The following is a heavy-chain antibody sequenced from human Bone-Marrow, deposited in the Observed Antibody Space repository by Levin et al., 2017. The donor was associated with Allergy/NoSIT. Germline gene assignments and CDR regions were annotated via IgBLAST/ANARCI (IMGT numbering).Heavy chain of an antibody. Sequence: PGGSLRLSCTVSGGSISSYYWSWIRQPPGKGLEWIGYIYYSGSTNYNPSLKSRVTISVDTSKNQFSLKLSSVTAADTAVYYCAREVSGAAGNFDYWGQGTLVTVSS. D-gene: IGHD2-15*01. V-gene: IGHV4-59*01. J-gene: IGHJ4*02. CDR2: IYYSGST. CDR3: AREVSGAAGNFDY. CDR1: GGSISSYY.